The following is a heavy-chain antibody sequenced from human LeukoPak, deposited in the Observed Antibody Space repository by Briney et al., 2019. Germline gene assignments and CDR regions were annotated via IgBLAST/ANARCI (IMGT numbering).Heavy chain of an antibody. CDR3: ARDKGGYNYEYYFDA. CDR1: GFTFSSYS. J-gene: IGHJ4*02. V-gene: IGHV3-21*01. D-gene: IGHD5-18*01. CDR2: ISTGSSYK. Sequence: PGGSLRLSCAASGFTFSSYSMNWVRQAPGRGLEWVASISTGSSYKYYADLVMGRFTISRDNAENSLYLQMNSLRAEDTAVYFCARDKGGYNYEYYFDAGGQGALVTVSS.